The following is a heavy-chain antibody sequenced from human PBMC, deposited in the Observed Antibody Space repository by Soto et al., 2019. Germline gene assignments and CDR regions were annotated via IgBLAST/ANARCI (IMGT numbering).Heavy chain of an antibody. V-gene: IGHV1-69*13. CDR3: ARCSGGSCYPTDYFDY. CDR1: GGTFSSYA. D-gene: IGHD2-15*01. CDR2: IIPIFGTA. J-gene: IGHJ4*02. Sequence: VKVSCKASGGTFSSYAISWVRQAPGQGLEWMGGIIPIFGTANYAQKFQGRVTITADESTSTAYMELSSLRSEDTAVYYCARCSGGSCYPTDYFDYWGQGTLVTVSS.